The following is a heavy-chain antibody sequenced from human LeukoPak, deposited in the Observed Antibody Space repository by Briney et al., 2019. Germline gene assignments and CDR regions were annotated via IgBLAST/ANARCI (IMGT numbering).Heavy chain of an antibody. Sequence: ASVKVPCKASGATFTYYALNWVRQAPGQGLEWMGVFIPILGTANSTQKFQDRVTITADMSTNTAYMELSSLRSEDTAVYSCAGIPVFGVVLHQEPVWGKGTTVTVSS. CDR1: GATFTYYA. CDR2: FIPILGTA. D-gene: IGHD3-3*01. J-gene: IGHJ6*04. V-gene: IGHV1-69*10. CDR3: AGIPVFGVVLHQEPV.